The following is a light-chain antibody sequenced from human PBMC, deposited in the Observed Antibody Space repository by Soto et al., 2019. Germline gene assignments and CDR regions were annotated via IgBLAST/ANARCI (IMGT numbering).Light chain of an antibody. Sequence: QSVLTQPPSVSAAPGQKVAISCSGSTSNIGNNYVSWYQQLPEKAPKLLIYDTDKRPSGIPDRFSGSKSGTSATLGITGLQTGDEAEYYCAAWDSGLRAVVFGGGTQLTV. CDR1: TSNIGNNY. V-gene: IGLV1-51*01. CDR2: DTD. J-gene: IGLJ3*02. CDR3: AAWDSGLRAVV.